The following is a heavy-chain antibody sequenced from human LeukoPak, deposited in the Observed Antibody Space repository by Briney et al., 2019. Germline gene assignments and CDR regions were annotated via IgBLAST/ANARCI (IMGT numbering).Heavy chain of an antibody. Sequence: GASVKVSCKASGYTFTDYYIHWVRQAPGQGLEWMAWINPNSGGTYYAQNFHDRITLTRDTSISTAYMELSSLRSEDTAVYYCASELAVAGPFDYWGQGTLVTVSS. CDR2: INPNSGGT. V-gene: IGHV1-2*02. CDR1: GYTFTDYY. CDR3: ASELAVAGPFDY. D-gene: IGHD6-19*01. J-gene: IGHJ4*02.